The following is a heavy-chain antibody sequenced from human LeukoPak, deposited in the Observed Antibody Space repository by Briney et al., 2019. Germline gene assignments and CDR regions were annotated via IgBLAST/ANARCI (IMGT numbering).Heavy chain of an antibody. CDR3: AKDLGGTTPLTP. V-gene: IGHV3-30*02. D-gene: IGHD2-2*01. J-gene: IGHJ5*02. CDR1: GFTFSTYG. Sequence: GGSLILSGTAPGFTFSTYGMHWVPQAPGKGLKWGASIRYDGSNKYYAASVKGRFTISRDNSKNTLYLQMNSLRAEDTAVYYCAKDLGGTTPLTPWGQGTLVTVSS. CDR2: IRYDGSNK.